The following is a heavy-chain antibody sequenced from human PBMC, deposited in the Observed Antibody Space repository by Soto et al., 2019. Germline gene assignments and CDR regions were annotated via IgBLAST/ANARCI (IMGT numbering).Heavy chain of an antibody. CDR2: IYYSGNT. D-gene: IGHD5-18*01. V-gene: IGHV4-31*03. CDR1: GGSIRSGGYY. Sequence: QVQLQESGPGLVKPSQTLSLTCTVSGGSIRSGGYYWSWVRQNPRKGLEWIGNIYYSGNTYYNPSLKSRLAISVQTSKNQFSLNLSSVTAAETAVYYCARDRLMATAGTARHYFGLDVWGQGTTVNVSS. CDR3: ARDRLMATAGTARHYFGLDV. J-gene: IGHJ6*02.